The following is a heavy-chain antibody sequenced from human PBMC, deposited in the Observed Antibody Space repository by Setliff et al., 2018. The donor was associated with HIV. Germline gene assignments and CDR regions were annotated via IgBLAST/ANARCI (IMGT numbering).Heavy chain of an antibody. Sequence: GGSLRLSCAASGFTFSDHYMSWVRQAPGKGLEWVSVVGGSGDITYYADSVKGRFTISRDNSKDTMYLQMNSLRDEDTAQYYCAKGYYYDSGGGRVRAFDIWGQGTMVTVSS. J-gene: IGHJ3*02. V-gene: IGHV3-23*01. CDR1: GFTFSDHY. D-gene: IGHD3-22*01. CDR3: AKGYYYDSGGGRVRAFDI. CDR2: VGGSGDIT.